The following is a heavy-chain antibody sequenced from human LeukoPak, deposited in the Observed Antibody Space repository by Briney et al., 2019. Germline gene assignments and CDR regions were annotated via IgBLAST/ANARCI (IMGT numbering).Heavy chain of an antibody. Sequence: GGSLRLSCAASGFTFSSYDMHWVRQAPGKGLEGDSAIGTAGDTYYQGSVKGRFTISRENDKSSLYLQMYSLRAGDTAVYYCARMDTAMVTGTYYYYGMDIWGQGTTVTVSS. CDR3: ARMDTAMVTGTYYYYGMDI. V-gene: IGHV3-13*01. J-gene: IGHJ6*02. D-gene: IGHD5-18*01. CDR1: GFTFSSYD. CDR2: IGTAGDT.